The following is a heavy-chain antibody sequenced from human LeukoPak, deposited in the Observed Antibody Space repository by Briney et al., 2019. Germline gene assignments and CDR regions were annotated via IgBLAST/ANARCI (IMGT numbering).Heavy chain of an antibody. Sequence: PSETLSLTCTASGGSISSYYWSWIRQPPGKGLEWIGYIYYSGSTNYNPSLKSRVTISVDTSKNQFSLKLSSVTAADTAVYYCARDPGTVGWTDHYGMDVWGQGTTVXVSS. CDR2: IYYSGST. V-gene: IGHV4-59*01. D-gene: IGHD3-10*01. CDR3: ARDPGTVGWTDHYGMDV. J-gene: IGHJ6*02. CDR1: GGSISSYY.